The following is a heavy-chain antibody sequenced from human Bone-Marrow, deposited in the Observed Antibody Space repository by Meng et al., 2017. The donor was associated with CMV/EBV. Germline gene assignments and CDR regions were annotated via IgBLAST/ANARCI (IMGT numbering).Heavy chain of an antibody. CDR2: ISYDGNNK. CDR1: FTLGSYA. CDR3: AGDWGRYSSSWYYFDY. V-gene: IGHV3-30-3*01. J-gene: IGHJ4*02. D-gene: IGHD6-13*01. Sequence: FTLGSYAMHWVRQAPGKGLEWVTVISYDGNNKYYADSMKGRFTISRDNSKNTLYLQMNSLRAEDTAVYYCAGDWGRYSSSWYYFDYWGQGTLVTVSS.